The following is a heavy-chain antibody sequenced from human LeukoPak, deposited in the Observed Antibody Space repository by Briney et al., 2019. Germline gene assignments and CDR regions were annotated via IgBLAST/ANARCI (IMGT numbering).Heavy chain of an antibody. CDR3: ARVSSGWYYFDY. J-gene: IGHJ4*02. Sequence: ASVKVSCKASGYTFTSYGISWVRQAPGQGLEWMGWISAYNGNTNYAQKLQGRVTMTTDTSTSTVYMELRSLRSDDTAVYYCARVSSGWYYFDYWGQGTLVTVSS. CDR2: ISAYNGNT. CDR1: GYTFTSYG. V-gene: IGHV1-18*01. D-gene: IGHD6-19*01.